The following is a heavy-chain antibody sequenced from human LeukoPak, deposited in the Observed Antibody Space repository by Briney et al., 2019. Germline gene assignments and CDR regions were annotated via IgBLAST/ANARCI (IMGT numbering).Heavy chain of an antibody. V-gene: IGHV4-59*01. CDR2: IYYSGST. CDR1: GGSISSYY. CDR3: ARDSRGAFDI. Sequence: PSETLSLTCTVSGGSISSYYWSWIRQTPGKGLEWIGYIYYSGSTNYNPSLKSRVTISVDTSKNQFSLKLSSVTAADTAVYYCARDSRGAFDIWGQGTMVTVSS. J-gene: IGHJ3*02.